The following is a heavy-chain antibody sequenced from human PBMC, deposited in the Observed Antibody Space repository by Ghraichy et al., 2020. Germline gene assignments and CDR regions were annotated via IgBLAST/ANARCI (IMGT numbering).Heavy chain of an antibody. D-gene: IGHD3-16*01. V-gene: IGHV5-51*01. CDR3: ARRGRGDRGSLSWFDP. Sequence: GESLNISCQGSGDSFTNYWIAWVRQMPGKGLEWMGIIYPGDSDTRYSPSFQGQVTISADKSITTAYLQWSSLKASDTAIYYCARRGRGDRGSLSWFDPWGQGTLVTVSS. J-gene: IGHJ5*02. CDR2: IYPGDSDT. CDR1: GDSFTNYW.